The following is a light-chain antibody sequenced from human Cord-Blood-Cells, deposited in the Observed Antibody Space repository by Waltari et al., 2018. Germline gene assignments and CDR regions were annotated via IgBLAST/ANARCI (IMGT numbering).Light chain of an antibody. V-gene: IGLV2-14*03. CDR1: SSDVGGSNY. CDR2: DVS. Sequence: QSALTQPASVSGSPGQSITTSCTGPSSDVGGSNYVSWYQQHPGKAPKLMIYDVSNRPSGVSNRFSGSKSGNTASLTISGLQAEDEADYYCSSYTSSSTWVFGGGTKLTVL. J-gene: IGLJ3*02. CDR3: SSYTSSSTWV.